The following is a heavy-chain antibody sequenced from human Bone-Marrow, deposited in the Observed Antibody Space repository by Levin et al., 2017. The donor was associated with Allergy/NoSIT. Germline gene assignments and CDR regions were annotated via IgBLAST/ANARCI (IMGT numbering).Heavy chain of an antibody. J-gene: IGHJ4*02. CDR3: ARYPYGGFDY. D-gene: IGHD4-23*01. CDR1: GASISDSDYF. CDR2: VNYDGRT. Sequence: SQTLSLTCPVSGASISDSDYFWSWIRQTPGKGLEWIGNVNYDGRTYYNPSLRSRVTISLDTSKNHFSLRLSSVTAADTAVYYCARYPYGGFDYWGQGTLVTVSS. V-gene: IGHV4-30-4*01.